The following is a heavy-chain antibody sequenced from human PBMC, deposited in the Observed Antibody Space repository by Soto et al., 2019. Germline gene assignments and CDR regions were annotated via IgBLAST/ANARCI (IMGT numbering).Heavy chain of an antibody. J-gene: IGHJ4*02. D-gene: IGHD5-12*01. CDR2: ISSSSSYT. Sequence: GGSLRLSCVASGFTFSDYYMSWIRQAPGKGLEWVSYISSSSSYTNYADSVKGRFTISRDNAKNSLYLQMNSLRAEDTAVYYCARDHHRYSGYDYVDYWGQGTLVTLSS. CDR1: GFTFSDYY. V-gene: IGHV3-11*05. CDR3: ARDHHRYSGYDYVDY.